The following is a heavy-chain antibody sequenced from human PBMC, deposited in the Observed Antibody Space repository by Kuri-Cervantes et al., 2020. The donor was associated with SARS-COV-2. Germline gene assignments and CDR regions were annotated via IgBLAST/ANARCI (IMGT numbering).Heavy chain of an antibody. Sequence: GESLKISCAASGFTFSSYAMHWVRQAPGKGLEWVAVISYDGSNKYYADSVKGRFTISRDNSKNTLYLQMNSLRAEDTAVYYCARDLVAGGSGLPSYWGQGTLVTVSS. D-gene: IGHD3-10*01. J-gene: IGHJ4*02. CDR2: ISYDGSNK. CDR1: GFTFSSYA. V-gene: IGHV3-30-3*01. CDR3: ARDLVAGGSGLPSY.